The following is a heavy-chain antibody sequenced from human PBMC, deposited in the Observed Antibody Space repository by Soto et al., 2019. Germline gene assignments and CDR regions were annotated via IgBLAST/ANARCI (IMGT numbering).Heavy chain of an antibody. J-gene: IGHJ5*02. CDR2: IYYSGST. V-gene: IGHV4-31*03. CDR1: GGSISSGGYY. CDR3: ARVHGSGGIFWNWFDP. Sequence: SETLSLTCTVSGGSISSGGYYWSWIRQHPGKGLEWIGYIYYSGSTYYNPSLKSRVTISVDTSKNQFSLKLSSVTAADTAVYYCARVHGSGGIFWNWFDPWGQGTLVTVSS. D-gene: IGHD3-10*01.